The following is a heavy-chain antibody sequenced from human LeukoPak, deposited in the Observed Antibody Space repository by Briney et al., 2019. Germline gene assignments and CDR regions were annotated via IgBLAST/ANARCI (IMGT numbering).Heavy chain of an antibody. D-gene: IGHD2-8*02. CDR2: INPSGGST. CDR1: GYTFTSYY. Sequence: ASVKVSCKASGYTFTSYYMHWVRQAPGQGLEWMGIINPSGGSTSYAQKFQGRVTMTRDTSTTTVYMELSSLRSDDTAVYYCAREESGGYFDYWGQGTLVSVSS. V-gene: IGHV1-46*01. CDR3: AREESGGYFDY. J-gene: IGHJ4*02.